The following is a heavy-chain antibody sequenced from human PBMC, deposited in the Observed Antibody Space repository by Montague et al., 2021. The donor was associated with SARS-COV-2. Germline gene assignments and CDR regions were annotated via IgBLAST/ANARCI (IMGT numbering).Heavy chain of an antibody. D-gene: IGHD4-23*01. CDR1: GFTFSDYY. J-gene: IGHJ4*02. Sequence: SLRRGGKDSGFTFSDYYMNWIRQAPGKGLEWISYISDTGSTIYYADSVKGRFAVSRDNTKNSLYLQMNSLRAEDTAVYYCAKALMTYGGNSPVDQWGQGTLVTVSS. CDR2: ISDTGSTI. CDR3: AKALMTYGGNSPVDQ. V-gene: IGHV3-11*01.